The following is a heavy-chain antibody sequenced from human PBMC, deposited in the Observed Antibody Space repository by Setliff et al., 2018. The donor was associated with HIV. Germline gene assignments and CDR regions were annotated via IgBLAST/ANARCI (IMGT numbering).Heavy chain of an antibody. D-gene: IGHD1-26*01. V-gene: IGHV1-69*10. CDR3: ARARLQGIVAAVGPRDNCLDP. CDR1: GGTFSSYA. CDR2: IIPILGIA. Sequence: SVKVSCKASGGTFSSYAISWVRQAPGLGLEWMGGIIPILGIANYAQKFQGRVTITADESTSTAYMELSSLRSEDTAVYYCARARLQGIVAAVGPRDNCLDPWGQGTRVTVSS. J-gene: IGHJ5*02.